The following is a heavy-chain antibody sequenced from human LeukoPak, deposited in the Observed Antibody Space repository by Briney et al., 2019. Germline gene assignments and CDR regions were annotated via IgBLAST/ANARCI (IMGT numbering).Heavy chain of an antibody. V-gene: IGHV4-39*07. Sequence: SETLSLTCTVSGGSISSSSYYRGWIRQPPGKGLEWIGSIYYSGSTYYNPSLKSRVTISVDTSKNQFSLKLSSVTAADTAVYYCARADYDILTGYYENEYYFDYWGQGTLVTVSS. CDR2: IYYSGST. D-gene: IGHD3-9*01. CDR1: GGSISSSSYY. CDR3: ARADYDILTGYYENEYYFDY. J-gene: IGHJ4*02.